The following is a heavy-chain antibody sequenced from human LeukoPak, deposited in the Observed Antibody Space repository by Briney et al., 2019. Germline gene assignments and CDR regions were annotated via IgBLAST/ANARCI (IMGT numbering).Heavy chain of an antibody. V-gene: IGHV4-30-4*01. Sequence: SQTLSLTCTVSGGSISSGDHYWSWLRQSPGKGLEWIGHIYYSGSSYYNPSLKSRVSMSIDTSKSQFSLKLSSVTAADTAVYYCARVDRGSGSYYSFFDYWGQGTLVTVSS. CDR3: ARVDRGSGSYYSFFDY. CDR1: GGSISSGDHY. J-gene: IGHJ4*02. D-gene: IGHD3-10*01. CDR2: IYYSGSS.